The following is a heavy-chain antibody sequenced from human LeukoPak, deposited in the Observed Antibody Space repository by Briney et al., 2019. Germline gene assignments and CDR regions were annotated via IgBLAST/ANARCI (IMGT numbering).Heavy chain of an antibody. CDR3: ASMSSGWYVGWCDP. D-gene: IGHD6-19*01. V-gene: IGHV1-69*05. CDR2: IIPIFGTA. CDR1: GGTFSTYA. J-gene: IGHJ5*02. Sequence: GASVKVSCKASGGTFSTYAISWVRQAPGQGLEWMGAIIPIFGTATSARKFQGRVTITTDASTTTAYMELSSLRSEHTAVYYCASMSSGWYVGWCDPWGQGTLVTVSS.